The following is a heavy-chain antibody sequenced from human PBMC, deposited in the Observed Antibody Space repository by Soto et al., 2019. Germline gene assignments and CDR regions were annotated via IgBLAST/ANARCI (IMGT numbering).Heavy chain of an antibody. D-gene: IGHD2-15*01. CDR1: GGSISSSSYY. CDR2: IYYSGST. V-gene: IGHV4-39*01. Sequence: SETLSLTCTVSGGSISSSSYYWGWIRQPPGKGLEWIGSIYYSGSTYYNPSLKSRVTISVDTSKNQFSLKLSSVTAADTAVYYCARPYCSGGSCYSAGFDYWGQGTLVTVSS. CDR3: ARPYCSGGSCYSAGFDY. J-gene: IGHJ4*02.